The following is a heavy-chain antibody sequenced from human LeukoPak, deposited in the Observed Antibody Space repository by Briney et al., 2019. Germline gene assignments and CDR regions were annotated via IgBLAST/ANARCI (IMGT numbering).Heavy chain of an antibody. CDR1: GGSVSSGTYY. CDR3: ARDRVRGNSNPYFDY. Sequence: SETLSLTCTVSGGSVSSGTYYWGWIRQPPGKGLEWIGDIYYSGSTNYNPSLKSRVTISVDTSNNQFSLKLSSVTAADTAVYYCARDRVRGNSNPYFDYWGQGTLVTVSS. D-gene: IGHD4-11*01. J-gene: IGHJ4*02. CDR2: IYYSGST. V-gene: IGHV4-61*01.